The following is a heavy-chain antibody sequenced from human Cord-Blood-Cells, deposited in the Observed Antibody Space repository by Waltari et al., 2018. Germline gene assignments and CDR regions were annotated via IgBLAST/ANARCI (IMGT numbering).Heavy chain of an antibody. D-gene: IGHD2-2*01. J-gene: IGHJ4*02. V-gene: IGHV3-30-3*01. Sequence: QVQLVESGGGVVQPGRSLRLSCAASGFTFSSYAMPWVRQAPGTGLEWVAVISYDGSNKYYADSVKGRFTISRDNSKNTLYLQMNSLRAEDTAVNYCAREKGDCSSTSCYAFGDYWGQGTLVTVSS. CDR3: AREKGDCSSTSCYAFGDY. CDR1: GFTFSSYA. CDR2: ISYDGSNK.